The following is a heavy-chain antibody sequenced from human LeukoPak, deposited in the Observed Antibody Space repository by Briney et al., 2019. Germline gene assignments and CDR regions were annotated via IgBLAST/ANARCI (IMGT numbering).Heavy chain of an antibody. CDR3: ARAEEGHVNGYSAFWYLDL. D-gene: IGHD3-22*01. V-gene: IGHV4-61*02. CDR2: IFTSGHT. J-gene: IGHJ2*01. CDR1: GGSISSGSHS. Sequence: SETLSLTCTVSGGSISSGSHSWSWIRQPAGKGLQWIGRIFTSGHTDYNPSLKSRVTISVDTSKNQFSLKMTSVTAADTAVYYCARAEEGHVNGYSAFWYLDLWGRGTLVTVSS.